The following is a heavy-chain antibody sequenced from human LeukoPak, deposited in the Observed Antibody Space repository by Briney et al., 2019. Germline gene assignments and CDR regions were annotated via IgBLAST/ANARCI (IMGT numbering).Heavy chain of an antibody. D-gene: IGHD2-2*01. V-gene: IGHV3-9*01. Sequence: GGSLRLSCAASGFTFDDYAMHWVRQAPGKGLEWVSGISWNSGSIGYADSVKGRFTISRDNAKNSLYLQMNSLRAEDTALYYCAKDGGSSTSLDYWSQGTLVTVSS. CDR1: GFTFDDYA. J-gene: IGHJ4*02. CDR2: ISWNSGSI. CDR3: AKDGGSSTSLDY.